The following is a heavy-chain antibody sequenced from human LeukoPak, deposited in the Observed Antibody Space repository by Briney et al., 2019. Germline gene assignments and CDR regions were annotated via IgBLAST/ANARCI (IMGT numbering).Heavy chain of an antibody. CDR3: ARARGATIFQSAFDI. J-gene: IGHJ3*02. CDR2: IYYSGST. Sequence: SETLSLTCAVYGGSFSGYYWSWIRQPPGKGLEWIGYIYYSGSTNYNPSLKSRVTISVDTSKNQFSLKLTSVTAADTAVYYCARARGATIFQSAFDIWGQGTMVTVFS. D-gene: IGHD5-24*01. CDR1: GGSFSGYY. V-gene: IGHV4-59*01.